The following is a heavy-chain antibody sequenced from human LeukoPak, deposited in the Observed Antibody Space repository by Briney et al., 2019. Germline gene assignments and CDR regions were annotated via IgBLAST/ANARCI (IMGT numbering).Heavy chain of an antibody. V-gene: IGHV3-7*01. CDR2: IKQDGSEK. J-gene: IGHJ6*02. CDR3: ARDSSSGYYYYYYGMDV. CDR1: GFTFSSYW. Sequence: PGGSLRLSCAASGFTFSSYWMSWVRHAPGKGLEWVANIKQDGSEKYYVDYVKGRFTISRDNAKNSLYLQMNSLRAEDTAVYYCARDSSSGYYYYYYGMDVWGQGTTVTVSS. D-gene: IGHD6-6*01.